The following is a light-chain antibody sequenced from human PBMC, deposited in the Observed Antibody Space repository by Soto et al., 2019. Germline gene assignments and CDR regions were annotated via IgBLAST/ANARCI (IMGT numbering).Light chain of an antibody. J-gene: IGLJ2*01. V-gene: IGLV1-44*01. CDR2: SNN. CDR1: SSNIGSNT. CDR3: APWDDSLNGLV. Sequence: QAVVTQPPSASGTPGQRATISCSGSSSNIGSNTVNWYQQLPGTAPKLLIYSNNQRPSGVPDRFSGSKSGTSASLAISGLQSEDEADYYCAPWDDSLNGLVFGGGTKLTVL.